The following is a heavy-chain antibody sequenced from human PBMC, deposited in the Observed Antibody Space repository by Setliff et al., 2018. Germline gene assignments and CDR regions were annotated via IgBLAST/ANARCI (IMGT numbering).Heavy chain of an antibody. CDR3: RFWSGYYKNDF. J-gene: IGHJ4*02. CDR1: GGSFSDYY. V-gene: IGHV4-34*01. Sequence: PSETLSLTCTVYGGSFSDYYWGWVRQPPGKGLEWIGEINHSGSTNYIPSLKSRLTISVDTSKNQFSLKLSSVTAADTAMYYCRFWSGYYKNDFWGQGTLVTVSS. CDR2: INHSGST. D-gene: IGHD3-3*01.